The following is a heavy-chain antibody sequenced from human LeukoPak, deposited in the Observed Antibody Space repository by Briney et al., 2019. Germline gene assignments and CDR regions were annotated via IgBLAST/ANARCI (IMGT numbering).Heavy chain of an antibody. CDR2: IYYSGST. V-gene: IGHV4-31*03. CDR1: GGSISSGGYY. J-gene: IGHJ5*02. D-gene: IGHD3-9*01. CDR3: ARANATPVDILTPGVFDP. Sequence: SETLSLTCTVSGGSISSGGYYWSWIRRHPGKGLEWIGYIYYSGSTYYNPSLKSRVTISVDTSKNQFSLKLSSVTAADTAVYYCARANATPVDILTPGVFDPWGQGTLVTVSS.